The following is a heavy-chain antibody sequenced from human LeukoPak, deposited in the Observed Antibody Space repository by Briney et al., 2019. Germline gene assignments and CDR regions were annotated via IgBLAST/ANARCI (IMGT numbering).Heavy chain of an antibody. D-gene: IGHD6-19*01. CDR3: ARVGYSSGWRAPDFDH. CDR1: GFTFSSYG. V-gene: IGHV3-23*01. Sequence: GGSLRLSCAASGFTFSSYGMSWVRQAPGKGLEWVSAISGSGGSTYYADSVKGRFTISRDNSKNTLYLQMNSLRADDTAVYYCARVGYSSGWRAPDFDHWGQGTLVTVSS. CDR2: ISGSGGST. J-gene: IGHJ4*02.